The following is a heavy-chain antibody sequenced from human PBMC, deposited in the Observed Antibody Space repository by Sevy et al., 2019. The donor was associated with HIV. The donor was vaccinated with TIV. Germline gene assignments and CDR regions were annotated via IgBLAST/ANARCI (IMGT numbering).Heavy chain of an antibody. V-gene: IGHV3-23*01. D-gene: IGHD3-22*01. CDR2: ISGSGGSGDKT. CDR3: ARKYDSSGYFDY. CDR1: GFTFSNYA. J-gene: IGHJ4*02. Sequence: GGSLRLSCAASGFTFSNYAMNWVRQAPGKGLEWVSGISGSGGSGDKTNYAESVKGRFTLSRDDSKNSLYLQLNSLRAEDTAIYYCARKYDSSGYFDYWGQGTLVTVSS.